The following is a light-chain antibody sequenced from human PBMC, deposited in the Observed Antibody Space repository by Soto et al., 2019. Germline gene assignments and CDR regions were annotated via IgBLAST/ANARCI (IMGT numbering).Light chain of an antibody. CDR3: QQYYSYPWT. V-gene: IGKV1-9*01. Sequence: DIQMTQSPSSLSAPVGDRVTITSRASQGISSYLAWYQQKPGKAPKLLIYAASTLQSGVPSRFSGSGSGTDFTLTISCLQSEDFATYYCQQYYSYPWTFGQGTKVDIK. J-gene: IGKJ1*01. CDR2: AAS. CDR1: QGISSY.